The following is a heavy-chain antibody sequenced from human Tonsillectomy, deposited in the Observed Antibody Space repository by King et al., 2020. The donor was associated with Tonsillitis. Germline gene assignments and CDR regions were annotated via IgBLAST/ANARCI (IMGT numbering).Heavy chain of an antibody. Sequence: VQLVESGGGLVQPGGSLRLSCAASGFTFSGYDMHWVRQATGKGLEWVAGIGKVGDTYYPGSVKGRFTISRENAKNSLYLEVNTLRAEDTAVYYCARGREALVFYYYYMDVWGKGTTVTVSS. CDR3: ARGREALVFYYYYMDV. J-gene: IGHJ6*03. CDR1: GFTFSGYD. CDR2: IGKVGDT. D-gene: IGHD2-8*02. V-gene: IGHV3-13*01.